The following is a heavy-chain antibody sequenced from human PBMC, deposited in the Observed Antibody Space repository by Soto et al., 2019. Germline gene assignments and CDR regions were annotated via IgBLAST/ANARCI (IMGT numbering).Heavy chain of an antibody. D-gene: IGHD3-3*01. CDR2: IRSKAYGGTT. Sequence: GGSLRLSCTASGFTFGDYAMSWFRQAPGKGLEWVGFIRSKAYGGTTEYAASVKGRFTISRDDSKSIAYLQMNSLKTEDTAVYYCTRDRDFWSGYYNDYYYYYMDVWGKGTTVTVSS. CDR3: TRDRDFWSGYYNDYYYYYMDV. J-gene: IGHJ6*03. CDR1: GFTFGDYA. V-gene: IGHV3-49*03.